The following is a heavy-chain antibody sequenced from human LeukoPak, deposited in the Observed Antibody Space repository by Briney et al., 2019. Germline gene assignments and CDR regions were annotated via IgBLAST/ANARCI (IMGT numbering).Heavy chain of an antibody. D-gene: IGHD4-17*01. CDR1: GFTFSSYS. J-gene: IGHJ4*02. Sequence: GGSLRLSCAASGFTFSSYSMNWVRQAPGKGLEWVSSISSSSSYIYYADSVKGRFTISRDNAKNSLYLQMNSLRAEDTAVYYCARFRRLDYGDPNYFDFWGQGTLVTVSS. V-gene: IGHV3-21*01. CDR3: ARFRRLDYGDPNYFDF. CDR2: ISSSSSYI.